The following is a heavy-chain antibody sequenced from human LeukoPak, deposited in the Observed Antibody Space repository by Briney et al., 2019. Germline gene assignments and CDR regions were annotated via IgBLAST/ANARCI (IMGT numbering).Heavy chain of an antibody. V-gene: IGHV1-2*02. CDR2: IYPKSGGT. Sequence: ASVKVSCKASGYTFTGHYMHWVRQAPGQGLEWMGWIYPKSGGTNYAQKFQSRVTMTRDTSITTAFMELNILKSDDTAVYYCVRDGYSGGAFDTWGQGTMVTVSS. CDR3: VRDGYSGGAFDT. D-gene: IGHD5-12*01. CDR1: GYTFTGHY. J-gene: IGHJ3*02.